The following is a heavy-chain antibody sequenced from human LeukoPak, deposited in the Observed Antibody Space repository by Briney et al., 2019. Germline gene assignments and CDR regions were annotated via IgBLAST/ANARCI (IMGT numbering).Heavy chain of an antibody. D-gene: IGHD6-19*01. CDR1: GFPFSSYA. J-gene: IGHJ4*02. V-gene: IGHV3-64*04. CDR2: ISDSGGST. Sequence: GGSLRLSCSASGFPFSSYAMHWVRQAPGKGLENVSAISDSGGSTYYADSVKGRFTISRDNSKNTLYLQMNSLRGEDTAVYYCAKALTVAGTTYFDYWGQGTPVTVSS. CDR3: AKALTVAGTTYFDY.